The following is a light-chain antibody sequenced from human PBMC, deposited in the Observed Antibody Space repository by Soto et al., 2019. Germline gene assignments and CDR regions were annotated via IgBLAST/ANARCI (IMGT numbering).Light chain of an antibody. Sequence: EVVLTQSPGTLSLSPGERATLSRRASQSVSSSYLAWYPQTHGQAPRILIYGASSRDTGIPDRFSGSGSWTDCTLTISRLEPEDVAVYYCQQYGSSPWTFGQGTKVDIK. J-gene: IGKJ1*01. CDR3: QQYGSSPWT. CDR2: GAS. V-gene: IGKV3-20*01. CDR1: QSVSSSY.